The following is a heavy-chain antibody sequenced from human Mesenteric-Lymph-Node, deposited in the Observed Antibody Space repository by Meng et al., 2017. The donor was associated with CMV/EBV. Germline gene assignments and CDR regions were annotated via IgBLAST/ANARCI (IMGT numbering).Heavy chain of an antibody. J-gene: IGHJ3*02. CDR2: IYYTGST. Sequence: SETLSLTCTVSGGSVNSNNYYWSWIRQPPGRGLEWIGYIYYTGSTNYNPSLKSRVTISVDTSKNQFSLKLSSVTAADTAVYYCAAWKYDRDAFDIWGQGTMVTVSS. CDR3: AAWKYDRDAFDI. V-gene: IGHV4-61*01. CDR1: GGSVNSNNYY. D-gene: IGHD1-7*01.